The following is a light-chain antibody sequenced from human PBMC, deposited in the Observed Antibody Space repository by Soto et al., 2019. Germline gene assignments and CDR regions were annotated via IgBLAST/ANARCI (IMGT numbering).Light chain of an antibody. Sequence: QSVLTQPASLSGSPGQSITISCTGTSSDVGGYNYVSWYQQHPGKAPKLMIYDVSNRPSGVSNRSSGSKSGNTASLTISGLQAEDGADYYCSSYTSSRTVVFGGGTKVTVL. CDR2: DVS. J-gene: IGLJ2*01. V-gene: IGLV2-14*01. CDR3: SSYTSSRTVV. CDR1: SSDVGGYNY.